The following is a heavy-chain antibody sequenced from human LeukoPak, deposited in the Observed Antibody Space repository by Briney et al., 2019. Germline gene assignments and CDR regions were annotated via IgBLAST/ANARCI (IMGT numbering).Heavy chain of an antibody. V-gene: IGHV5-51*01. Sequence: HGESLKISCKGSGYNFTNYWIGWVRQMPGKGLEWMGIIYPGDSDTRYSPSCQGQVTISADKSISTAYLQWSSLKASDTAIYYCARRSAPASAEHNMDVWGQGTTVSVSS. CDR1: GYNFTNYW. J-gene: IGHJ6*02. CDR2: IYPGDSDT. CDR3: ARRSAPASAEHNMDV. D-gene: IGHD1/OR15-1a*01.